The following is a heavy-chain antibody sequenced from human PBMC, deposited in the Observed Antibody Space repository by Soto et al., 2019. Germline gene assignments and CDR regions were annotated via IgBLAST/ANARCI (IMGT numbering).Heavy chain of an antibody. Sequence: SETLSLTCTVSGGSISTSSYYWGWIRQPPGKGLEWIGSIYYSGSTYYNTSLKSRVNISVNTSKNQFSLKLSSVTAADTSVYYCARGSGATTTYYYYGMDVWGQGTTVT. CDR1: GGSISTSSYY. CDR3: ARGSGATTTYYYYGMDV. V-gene: IGHV4-39*01. CDR2: IYYSGST. J-gene: IGHJ6*02. D-gene: IGHD1-26*01.